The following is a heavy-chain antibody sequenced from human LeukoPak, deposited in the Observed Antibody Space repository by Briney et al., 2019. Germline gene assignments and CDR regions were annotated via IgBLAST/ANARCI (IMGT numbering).Heavy chain of an antibody. J-gene: IGHJ2*01. CDR2: IHSTGNT. CDR3: ARVPMTPMAFWHFDP. CDR1: NGSINTFF. V-gene: IGHV4-59*01. Sequence: SETLSLTCTISNGSINTFFWVWIRQPPGQGLEWIGYIHSTGNTDYNPSLRSRIIISLDTPKNQFSLKMNSVTAADTAIYFCARVPMTPMAFWHFDPWGRGTLVTVSS. D-gene: IGHD3-22*01.